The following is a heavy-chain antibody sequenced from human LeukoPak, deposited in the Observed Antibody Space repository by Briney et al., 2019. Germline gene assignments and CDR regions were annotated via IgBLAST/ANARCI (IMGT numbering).Heavy chain of an antibody. CDR1: GGSISSYY. CDR3: ARVTYYDNTPCFDY. CDR2: IYYSGST. D-gene: IGHD3-22*01. V-gene: IGHV4-59*01. J-gene: IGHJ4*02. Sequence: SETLSLTCTVSGGSISSYYWSWIRQPPGKGLEWIGYIYYSGSTNYNPSLKSRVTISVDTSKNQFSLKLSSVTAEDTAVYHCARVTYYDNTPCFDYWGQGTLVTVSS.